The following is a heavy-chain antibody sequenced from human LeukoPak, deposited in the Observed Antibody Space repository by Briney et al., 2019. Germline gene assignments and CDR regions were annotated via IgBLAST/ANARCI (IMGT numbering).Heavy chain of an antibody. CDR2: IWYDGSNK. J-gene: IGHJ6*02. V-gene: IGHV3-33*01. CDR3: ARDIDDILTCPGYYYYGMDV. D-gene: IGHD3-9*01. Sequence: GGSLRLSCAASGFTFSSYGMHWVRQAPVKGLEWVAVIWYDGSNKYYADSVKGRFTISRDNSKNTLYLQMNSLRAEDTAVYYCARDIDDILTCPGYYYYGMDVWGQGTTVTVSS. CDR1: GFTFSSYG.